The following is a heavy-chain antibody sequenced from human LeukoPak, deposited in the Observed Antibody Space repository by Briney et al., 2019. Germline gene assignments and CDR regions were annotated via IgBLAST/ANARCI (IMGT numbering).Heavy chain of an antibody. CDR2: ISSSSSTI. CDR1: GFTFSSYS. CDR3: ARDVKARYCSGGSCYPDYFDY. D-gene: IGHD2-15*01. Sequence: GGSLRLSCAASGFTFSSYSMNWVRQAPGKGLEWVSYISSSSSTIYYADSVKGRFTISRDNAKNSLYLQMNSLRAEDTAVYYCARDVKARYCSGGSCYPDYFDYWGQGTLVTVSS. J-gene: IGHJ4*02. V-gene: IGHV3-48*01.